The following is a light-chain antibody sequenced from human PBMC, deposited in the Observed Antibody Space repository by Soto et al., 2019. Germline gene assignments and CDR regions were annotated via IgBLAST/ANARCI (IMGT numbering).Light chain of an antibody. CDR2: DVS. CDR1: QGVNGF. J-gene: IGKJ2*01. CDR3: QQRANWPRAT. V-gene: IGKV3-11*01. Sequence: EIVLTQSPATLSLSPGDRATLSCRASQGVNGFLAWYQQKPGQAPSLLIYDVSSRATGIPARFSGSGSGTDFTLTISSLEPEDFAVYYCQQRANWPRATFGQGTKLEI.